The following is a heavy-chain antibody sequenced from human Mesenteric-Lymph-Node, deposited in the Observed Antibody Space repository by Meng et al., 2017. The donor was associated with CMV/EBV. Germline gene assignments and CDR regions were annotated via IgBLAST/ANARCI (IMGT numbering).Heavy chain of an antibody. CDR2: TRSNSYGGTP. D-gene: IGHD3-3*01. CDR3: TRDLVPYYDFWSSYRVFEN. J-gene: IGHJ4*02. Sequence: GSLRLSCTASGFTFAAYEMSWVRQAPGKGLEWVGFTRSNSYGGTPEYAASVKGRFTISRDDSKSVAYLQMSSLKTEDTAVYYCTRDLVPYYDFWSSYRVFENWGQGTLVTVSS. V-gene: IGHV3-49*04. CDR1: GFTFAAYE.